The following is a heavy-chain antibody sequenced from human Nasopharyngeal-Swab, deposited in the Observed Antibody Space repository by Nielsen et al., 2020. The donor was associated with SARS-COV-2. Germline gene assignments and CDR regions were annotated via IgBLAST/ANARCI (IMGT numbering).Heavy chain of an antibody. CDR2: INAGNGNT. Sequence: ASVQVSCKASGYTFTSYAMHWVRQAPGQRLEWMGWINAGNGNTKYSQKFQGRVTITRDTSASTAYMELSSLRSEDTAVYYCAREYSYGYKLSFDYYYGMDVWGQGTTVTVSS. J-gene: IGHJ6*02. CDR1: GYTFTSYA. D-gene: IGHD5-18*01. V-gene: IGHV1-3*01. CDR3: AREYSYGYKLSFDYYYGMDV.